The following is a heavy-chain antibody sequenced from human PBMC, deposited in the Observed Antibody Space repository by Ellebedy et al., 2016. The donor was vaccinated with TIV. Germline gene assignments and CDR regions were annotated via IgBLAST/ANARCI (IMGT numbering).Heavy chain of an antibody. CDR3: ARGVVVTTSYSQY. D-gene: IGHD2-21*02. Sequence: GGSLRLSCAASGFTVSSNYMHWVRQAPGKGLEWVAVISYDGRNEYYADSVRGRFTISRDNSNNTLYLHMNSLRAEDTALYYCARGVVVTTSYSQYWGQGTLVTVSS. CDR1: GFTVSSNY. V-gene: IGHV3-30*03. J-gene: IGHJ1*01. CDR2: ISYDGRNE.